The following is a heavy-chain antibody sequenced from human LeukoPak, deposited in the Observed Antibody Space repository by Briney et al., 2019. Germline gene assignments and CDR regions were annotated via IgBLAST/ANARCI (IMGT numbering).Heavy chain of an antibody. CDR3: ARAPDGYNRVGFGY. J-gene: IGHJ4*02. D-gene: IGHD5-24*01. CDR1: GGSISSYY. CDR2: IYYSGST. Sequence: PSETPSLTCTVSGGSISSYYWSWIRQPPGKGLEWIGYIYYSGSTNYNPSLKSRVTISVDTSKNQFSLKLSSVTAADTAVYYCARAPDGYNRVGFGYWGQGTLVTVSS. V-gene: IGHV4-59*01.